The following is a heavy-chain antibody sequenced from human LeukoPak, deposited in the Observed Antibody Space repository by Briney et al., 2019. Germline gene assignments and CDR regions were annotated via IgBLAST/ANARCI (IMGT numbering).Heavy chain of an antibody. CDR3: ARARLGRLDIVLMVYAISGFDY. D-gene: IGHD2-8*01. CDR1: GYTFTSYY. V-gene: IGHV1-46*01. J-gene: IGHJ4*02. CDR2: INPSGGST. Sequence: GASVKVSCKASGYTFTSYYMHWVRQAPGQGLEWMGIINPSGGSTSYAQKFQGRVTMTRDTSTSTAYMELSSLRSEDTAVYYCARARLGRLDIVLMVYAISGFDYRGQGTLVTVSS.